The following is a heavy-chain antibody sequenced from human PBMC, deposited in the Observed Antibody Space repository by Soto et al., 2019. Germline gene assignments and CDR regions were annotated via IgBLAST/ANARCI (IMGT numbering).Heavy chain of an antibody. CDR2: ISYDGSNK. D-gene: IGHD3-22*01. Sequence: QVQLVESGGGVVQPGRSLRLSCAASGFTFSSYGMHWVRQAPGKGLEWVAVISYDGSNKYYADSVKGRFTISRDNSKNTLYLQMNSLRAEDTAVYYCAKDVGSSGYYPCDYWGQGTLVTVSS. CDR1: GFTFSSYG. V-gene: IGHV3-30*18. J-gene: IGHJ4*02. CDR3: AKDVGSSGYYPCDY.